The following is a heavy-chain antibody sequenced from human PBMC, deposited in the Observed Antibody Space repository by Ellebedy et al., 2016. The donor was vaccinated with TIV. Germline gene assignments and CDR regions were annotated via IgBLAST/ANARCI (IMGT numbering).Heavy chain of an antibody. J-gene: IGHJ6*03. CDR2: IYYSGYT. V-gene: IGHV4-39*01. CDR3: ARHLGSTYYYYMDV. D-gene: IGHD1-26*01. Sequence: SETLSLXXTVSGASISSSSYYWGWIRQPPGKGLEWIGSIYYSGYTYYNPSLKSRVTISVDTSKSQFSLKLTSVTAADTAVFYCARHLGSTYYYYMDVWGNGTTVTVSS. CDR1: GASISSSSYY.